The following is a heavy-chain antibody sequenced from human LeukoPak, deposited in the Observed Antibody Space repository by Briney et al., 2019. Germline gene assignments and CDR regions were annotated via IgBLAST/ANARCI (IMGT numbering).Heavy chain of an antibody. Sequence: GGSLRLSCAASGFTFSSYAMHWVRQAPGKGLEYVSAISSNGGSTYYANSVKGRFTISRDNSKNTLYLQMGSLRAEDMAVYYCARDPYDFWSGYSHFDYWGQGTLVTVSS. V-gene: IGHV3-64*01. CDR2: ISSNGGST. D-gene: IGHD3-3*01. J-gene: IGHJ4*02. CDR1: GFTFSSYA. CDR3: ARDPYDFWSGYSHFDY.